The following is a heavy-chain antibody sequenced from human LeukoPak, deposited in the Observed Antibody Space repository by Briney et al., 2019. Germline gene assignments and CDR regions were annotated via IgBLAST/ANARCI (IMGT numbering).Heavy chain of an antibody. V-gene: IGHV3-48*03. CDR1: EFIFSSYE. Sequence: GGSLRLSCTASEFIFSSYEINWVRQAPGKGLEWVSYISSSGSPIYYADSVKGRFTISRDNAKNSVYLQLNSLRAEDTAVYYCARVSYSGGVYWGQGTLVTVSS. D-gene: IGHD6-25*01. J-gene: IGHJ4*02. CDR3: ARVSYSGGVY. CDR2: ISSSGSPI.